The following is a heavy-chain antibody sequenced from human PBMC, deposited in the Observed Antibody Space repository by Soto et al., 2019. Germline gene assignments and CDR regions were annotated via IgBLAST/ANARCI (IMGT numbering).Heavy chain of an antibody. Sequence: PSETLSLTCTVSGGSISSSYYYWGWIRQPPGKGLEWIGSIYYGGSTYYNPSLKSRVTVSVDTSKNQFSLKLSSVTAADTAVYYCARATTVTYYFDYWGQGTLVTVSS. CDR1: GGSISSSYYY. V-gene: IGHV4-39*01. CDR3: ARATTVTYYFDY. CDR2: IYYGGST. J-gene: IGHJ4*02. D-gene: IGHD4-17*01.